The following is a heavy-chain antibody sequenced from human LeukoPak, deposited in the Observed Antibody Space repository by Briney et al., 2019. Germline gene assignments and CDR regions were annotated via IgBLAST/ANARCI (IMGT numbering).Heavy chain of an antibody. Sequence: SVKVSCKASGGTFSSYAISWVRQAPGQGLEWMGGIIPIFGTANYAQKFQGRVTITADESTSTAYMELSSLRSEDTAVYYCARREMAGTYYFDYWGQGTLVTVSS. V-gene: IGHV1-69*13. D-gene: IGHD5-24*01. CDR3: ARREMAGTYYFDY. J-gene: IGHJ4*02. CDR1: GGTFSSYA. CDR2: IIPIFGTA.